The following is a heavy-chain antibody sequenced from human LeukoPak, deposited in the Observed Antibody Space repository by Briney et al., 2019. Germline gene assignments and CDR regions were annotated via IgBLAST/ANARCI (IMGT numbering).Heavy chain of an antibody. CDR1: GFTFSSYA. D-gene: IGHD3-10*01. CDR3: ATGRDVLLWFGELLGDY. V-gene: IGHV3-23*01. J-gene: IGHJ4*02. CDR2: ISGSGGST. Sequence: PGGSLRLSCAASGFTFSSYAMSWVRQAPGKGLEWVSAISGSGGSTYYADSVKGRFTISRDNSKNTLYLQMNSLRAEDTAVYYCATGRDVLLWFGELLGDYWGQGTLVTVSS.